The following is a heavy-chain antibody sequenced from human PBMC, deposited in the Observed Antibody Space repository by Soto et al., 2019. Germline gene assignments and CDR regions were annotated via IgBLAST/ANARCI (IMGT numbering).Heavy chain of an antibody. J-gene: IGHJ5*02. Sequence: SETLSLTCAVYGGSFSGYYWSWIRQPPGKGLEWIGEINHSGSTNCNPSLKSRVTISVDTSKNQFSLKLSSVTAADTAVYYCARGRPYYDILTGYYLSAQLDWFDPWGQGTLVTVSS. V-gene: IGHV4-34*01. CDR2: INHSGST. CDR1: GGSFSGYY. CDR3: ARGRPYYDILTGYYLSAQLDWFDP. D-gene: IGHD3-9*01.